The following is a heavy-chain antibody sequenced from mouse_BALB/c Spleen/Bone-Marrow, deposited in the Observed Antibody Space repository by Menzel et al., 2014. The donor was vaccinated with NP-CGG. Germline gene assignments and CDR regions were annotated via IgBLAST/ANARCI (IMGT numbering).Heavy chain of an antibody. J-gene: IGHJ2*01. D-gene: IGHD1-1*01. Sequence: DVQLVESGPELVKPGASVKISCKASGYSFTGYFMNWVMQSHGKSLEWIGRISPYNGDTFYNQKFKGKATLTVDKSSSTAHMELRSLASEDSAVYYCARSGYYGSSYFDYWGQGTTLTVSS. CDR3: ARSGYYGSSYFDY. CDR1: GYSFTGYF. V-gene: IGHV1-20*02. CDR2: ISPYNGDT.